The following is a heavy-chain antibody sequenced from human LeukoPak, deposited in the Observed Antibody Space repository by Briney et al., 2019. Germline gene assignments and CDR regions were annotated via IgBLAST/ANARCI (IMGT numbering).Heavy chain of an antibody. CDR2: INRDGSST. CDR3: ATFTERENYHYTANL. D-gene: IGHD3-16*02. CDR1: GFPFSSYW. J-gene: IGHJ4*02. V-gene: IGHV3-74*01. Sequence: GSLGLSFAASGFPFSSYWMHWARPAPGKGLGWVSRINRDGSSTNYADSVKGAFTPSRDNAKNTLYLQMNSLRAEDTAVYYCATFTERENYHYTANLWGQGTLVIVSS.